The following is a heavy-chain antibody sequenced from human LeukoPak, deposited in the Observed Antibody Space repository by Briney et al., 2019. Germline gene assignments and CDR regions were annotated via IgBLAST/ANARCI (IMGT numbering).Heavy chain of an antibody. CDR3: VKDEGYCSGGSCYRPDY. V-gene: IGHV3-30*18. CDR1: GFTFSTYG. Sequence: GRSLRLSCAASGFTFSTYGMHWVRQAPGKGLEWVAVISNDGSNKYYVDSVKGRFTISRDNSKNTLYLQMNSLRAEDTAVYYCVKDEGYCSGGSCYRPDYWGQGTLVTVSS. D-gene: IGHD2-15*01. J-gene: IGHJ4*02. CDR2: ISNDGSNK.